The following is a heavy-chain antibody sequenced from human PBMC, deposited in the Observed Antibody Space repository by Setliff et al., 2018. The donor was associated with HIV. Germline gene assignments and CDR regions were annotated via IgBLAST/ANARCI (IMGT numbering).Heavy chain of an antibody. CDR3: VRHRSAVAGTRIGYCYYMDV. Sequence: GESLKISCQGSGYIFTNYWIGWVRQMPGKGLEWMGIISPRDSDTKYSPSFQGQVTISADKSITTAYLQWSSLKASDPAIYYCVRHRSAVAGTRIGYCYYMDVWGKGTTVTVSS. D-gene: IGHD6-19*01. CDR2: ISPRDSDT. CDR1: GYIFTNYW. V-gene: IGHV5-51*01. J-gene: IGHJ6*03.